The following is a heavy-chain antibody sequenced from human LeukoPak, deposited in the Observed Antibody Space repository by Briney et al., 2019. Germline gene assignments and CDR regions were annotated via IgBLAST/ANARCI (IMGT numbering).Heavy chain of an antibody. CDR2: ISGSGGST. V-gene: IGHV3-23*01. CDR1: GFTFSSYA. D-gene: IGHD3-16*01. J-gene: IGHJ4*02. CDR3: ATEMYYDYVWGSYPFFDY. Sequence: PGGSLRLSCAASGFTFSSYAMSWVRQAPGKGLEWVSAISGSGGSTYYADSVKGRFTISRDNSKNTLCLQMNSLRAEDTAVYYCATEMYYDYVWGSYPFFDYWGQGTLVTVSS.